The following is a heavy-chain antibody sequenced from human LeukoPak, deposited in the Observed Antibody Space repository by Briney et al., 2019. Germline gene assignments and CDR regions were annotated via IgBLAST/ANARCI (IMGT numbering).Heavy chain of an antibody. CDR3: AREVAATVVGGYFDY. CDR1: GGSISSGGYS. J-gene: IGHJ4*02. D-gene: IGHD2-15*01. V-gene: IGHV4-30-2*01. Sequence: PSETLPLTCAVSGGSISSGGYSWSWIRQPPGKGLEWIGYIYRSGSTYYNPSLKSRVTISVDRSKNQFSLKLSSVTAADTAVYYCAREVAATVVGGYFDYWGQGTLVTVSS. CDR2: IYRSGST.